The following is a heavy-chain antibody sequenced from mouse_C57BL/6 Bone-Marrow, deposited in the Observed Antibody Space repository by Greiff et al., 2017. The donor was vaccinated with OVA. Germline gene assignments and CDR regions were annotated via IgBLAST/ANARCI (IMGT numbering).Heavy chain of an antibody. J-gene: IGHJ1*03. Sequence: EVMLVESGGDLVKPGGSLKLSCAASGFTFSSYGMSWVRQTPDKRLEWVATISSGGSYTYYPDSVKGRFTISRDNAKNTLYLQMSSLKSEDTAMYYCARPVNWDWYFDVWGTGTTVTVSS. CDR2: ISSGGSYT. CDR1: GFTFSSYG. CDR3: ARPVNWDWYFDV. V-gene: IGHV5-6*01. D-gene: IGHD4-1*01.